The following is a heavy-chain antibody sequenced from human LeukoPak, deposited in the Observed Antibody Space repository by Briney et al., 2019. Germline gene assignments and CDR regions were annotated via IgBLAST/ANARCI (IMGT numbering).Heavy chain of an antibody. Sequence: GGSLRLSCAASGFTFSSYSMNWVRQAPGKGLEWVSYISTTGSSIYYADSVKGRFTISRDNVKNLLYLQMNSLRAEDTAVYYCARVQRGIAVALDYWGQGTLATVSS. CDR2: ISTTGSSI. D-gene: IGHD6-19*01. CDR1: GFTFSSYS. CDR3: ARVQRGIAVALDY. J-gene: IGHJ4*02. V-gene: IGHV3-48*04.